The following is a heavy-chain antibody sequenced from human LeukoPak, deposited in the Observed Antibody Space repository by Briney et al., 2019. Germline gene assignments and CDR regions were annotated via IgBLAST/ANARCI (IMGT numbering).Heavy chain of an antibody. CDR2: IIPIFGTA. V-gene: IGHV1-69*13. J-gene: IGHJ3*02. D-gene: IGHD6-6*01. CDR3: ARSAEYSSSSEGAFDI. CDR1: GGTFSSYA. Sequence: SVKVSCKASGGTFSSYAISWVRQAPGQGLEWMGGIIPIFGTANYAQKFQGRVTITADESTSTAYMELSSLRSEDTAVYYCARSAEYSSSSEGAFDIWGQGTMVTVSS.